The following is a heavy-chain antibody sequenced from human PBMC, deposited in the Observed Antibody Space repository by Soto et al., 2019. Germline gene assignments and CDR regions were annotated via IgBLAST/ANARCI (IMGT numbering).Heavy chain of an antibody. D-gene: IGHD3-10*02. J-gene: IGHJ6*02. Sequence: VSCKASGGTFSSYAISWVRQAPGQGLEWMGGIIPIFGTANYAQKFQGRVTITADESTSTAYMELSSLRSEDTAVYYCARGVIVRGVIIEAYYYYGMDVWGQGTTVTVSS. CDR3: ARGVIVRGVIIEAYYYYGMDV. V-gene: IGHV1-69*01. CDR2: IIPIFGTA. CDR1: GGTFSSYA.